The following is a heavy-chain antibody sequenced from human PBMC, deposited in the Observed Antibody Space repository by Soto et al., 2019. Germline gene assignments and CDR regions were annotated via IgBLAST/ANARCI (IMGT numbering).Heavy chain of an antibody. V-gene: IGHV4-34*01. CDR3: ARVVPAAHWYFDL. Sequence: SETLSLTCAVYGGSFSGYYWSWIRQPPGKGLEWIGEINHSGSTNYNPSLKSRVTISVDTSKNQFSLKLSSVTAADTAVYYCARVVPAAHWYFDLWGRGTLVTVSS. J-gene: IGHJ2*01. CDR1: GGSFSGYY. D-gene: IGHD2-2*01. CDR2: INHSGST.